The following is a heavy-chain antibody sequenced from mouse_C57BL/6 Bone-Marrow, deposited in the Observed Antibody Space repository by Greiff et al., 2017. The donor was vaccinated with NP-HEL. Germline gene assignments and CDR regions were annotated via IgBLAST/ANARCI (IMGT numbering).Heavy chain of an antibody. V-gene: IGHV1-76*01. J-gene: IGHJ1*03. CDR1: GYTFTDYY. Sequence: QVQLQQSGAELVRPGASVKLSCKASGYTFTDYYINWVKQRPGQGLEWIARIYPGRGNTYYNEKFKGKATLTAEKSSSTAYMQLSSLTSEDSAVYYCTTELLRYYFDVWGTGTTVTVSS. D-gene: IGHD1-1*01. CDR3: TTELLRYYFDV. CDR2: IYPGRGNT.